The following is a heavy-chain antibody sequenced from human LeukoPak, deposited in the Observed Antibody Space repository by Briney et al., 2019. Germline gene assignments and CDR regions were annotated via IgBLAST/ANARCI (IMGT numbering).Heavy chain of an antibody. CDR3: ARVEGGIAAAGIIDY. D-gene: IGHD6-13*01. J-gene: IGHJ4*02. V-gene: IGHV4-34*01. CDR2: INHSGST. CDR1: GGSFSDFS. Sequence: SETLSLTCGVYGGSFSDFSWSWIRQSPGRGLEWIGEINHSGSTNYNPSLKSRVTISVDTSKNQFSLKLSSVTAADTAVYYCARVEGGIAAAGIIDYWGQGTLVTVSS.